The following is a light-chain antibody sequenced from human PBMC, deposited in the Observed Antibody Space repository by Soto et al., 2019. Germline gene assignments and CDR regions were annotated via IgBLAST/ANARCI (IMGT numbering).Light chain of an antibody. CDR3: QSYDSGLSGVV. Sequence: QSVLTQPPSVSGAPGQRVTISCTGISSNIGAGYDVLWYQQLPGAAPKLLIYGNSNRPSGVPDRFSGSTAGTSASLAITGLQAEDEADYYCQSYDSGLSGVVFGGGTQLTVL. V-gene: IGLV1-40*01. J-gene: IGLJ2*01. CDR1: SSNIGAGYD. CDR2: GNS.